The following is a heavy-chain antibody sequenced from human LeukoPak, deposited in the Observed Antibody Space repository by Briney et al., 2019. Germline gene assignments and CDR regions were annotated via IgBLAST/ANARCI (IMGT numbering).Heavy chain of an antibody. CDR3: AKDHDYYFDY. Sequence: GGSLRLSCAASGFTFSSYGMHWVRQAPGKGLEWVALIRYDGSNKKYADCVKGRFTISRDNSKNTLYLQMNSLRAEDTAVYYCAKDHDYYFDYWGQGTLVTVSS. D-gene: IGHD2-21*02. V-gene: IGHV3-30*02. CDR1: GFTFSSYG. J-gene: IGHJ4*02. CDR2: IRYDGSNK.